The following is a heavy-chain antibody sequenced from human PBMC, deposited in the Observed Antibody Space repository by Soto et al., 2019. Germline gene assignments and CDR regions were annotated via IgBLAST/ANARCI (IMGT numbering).Heavy chain of an antibody. CDR3: AYSLGDILTGYHFYYYGMDV. D-gene: IGHD3-9*01. J-gene: IGHJ6*02. CDR1: GYSFTSYW. V-gene: IGHV5-10-1*01. Sequence: PGESLKISCKGSGYSFTSYWISWVRQMPGKGLEWMGRIDPTDSYTNYSPSFQGHVTISADKSISTAYLQWSSLKASDTAMYYCAYSLGDILTGYHFYYYGMDVWGQGTTVTVSS. CDR2: IDPTDSYT.